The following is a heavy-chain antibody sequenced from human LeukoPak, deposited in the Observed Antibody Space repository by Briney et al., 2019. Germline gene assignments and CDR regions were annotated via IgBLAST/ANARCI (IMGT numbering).Heavy chain of an antibody. D-gene: IGHD6-19*01. Sequence: PGGSLRLSCAASGFTVSSNYMSWVRQAPGKGLEWVSVIYSGGYTDYADSVKGRFTISRDNSKNTLYLQMNSLRAEDTAVYYCARGPRSGWSPFDYWGQGTLVTVSS. CDR2: IYSGGYT. CDR1: GFTVSSNY. J-gene: IGHJ4*02. V-gene: IGHV3-53*01. CDR3: ARGPRSGWSPFDY.